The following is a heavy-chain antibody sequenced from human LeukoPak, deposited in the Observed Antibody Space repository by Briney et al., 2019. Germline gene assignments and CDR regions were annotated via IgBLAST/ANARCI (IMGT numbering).Heavy chain of an antibody. D-gene: IGHD6-19*01. J-gene: IGHJ4*02. Sequence: SETLSLTCPVSGGSISSSSYYWGWIRQPPGKGLEWIGSIYYSGTTYYNPSLKSRVAISVDTSKNQFSLKLTSVTAADTAMYYCSGGAAGSAWSDWGEGTLVTVSS. CDR2: IYYSGTT. CDR1: GGSISSSSYY. CDR3: SGGAAGSAWSD. V-gene: IGHV4-39*07.